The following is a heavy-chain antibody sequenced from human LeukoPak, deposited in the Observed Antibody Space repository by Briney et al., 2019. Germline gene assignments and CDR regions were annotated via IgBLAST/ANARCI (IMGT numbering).Heavy chain of an antibody. CDR3: ARGEKGLGYCTNGVCRYYYYYMDV. CDR2: INPNSGGT. V-gene: IGHV1-2*02. CDR1: GYTFTGYY. D-gene: IGHD2-8*01. J-gene: IGHJ6*03. Sequence: ASVKVSCKASGYTFTGYYMHWVRQAPGQGLEWMGWINPNSGGTNYAQKFQGRVTMTRDTSISTAYMELSSLRSEDTAVYYCARGEKGLGYCTNGVCRYYYYYMDVWGKGTTVTVSS.